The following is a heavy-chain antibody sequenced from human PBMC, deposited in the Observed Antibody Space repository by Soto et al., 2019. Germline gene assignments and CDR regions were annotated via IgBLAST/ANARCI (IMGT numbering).Heavy chain of an antibody. J-gene: IGHJ3*02. Sequence: PGGSLRLSCAASGFTFSSYAMSWVRQAPGKGLEWVSAISGSGGSTYYADSVKGRFTISRDNSKNTLYLQMNSLRAEDTAVYYCAKAASDFWSGYYTPLDALDIWGQGTMVTVSS. V-gene: IGHV3-23*01. CDR3: AKAASDFWSGYYTPLDALDI. CDR2: ISGSGGST. CDR1: GFTFSSYA. D-gene: IGHD3-3*01.